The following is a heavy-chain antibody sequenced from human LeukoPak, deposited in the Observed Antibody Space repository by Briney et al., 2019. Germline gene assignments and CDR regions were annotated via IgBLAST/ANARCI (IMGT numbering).Heavy chain of an antibody. CDR2: INPNSGGT. V-gene: IGHV1-2*01. CDR1: GYTFTGYY. D-gene: IGHD3-9*01. CDR3: ARGHYDILTGYYSDY. Sequence: ASVKVSCKASGYTFTGYYMHWVRQAPGQGLEWMGWINPNSGGTNYAQKFQGRVTSTRDTSISTAYMELSRLRSDDTGVYYCARGHYDILTGYYSDYWGQGTLVTVSS. J-gene: IGHJ4*02.